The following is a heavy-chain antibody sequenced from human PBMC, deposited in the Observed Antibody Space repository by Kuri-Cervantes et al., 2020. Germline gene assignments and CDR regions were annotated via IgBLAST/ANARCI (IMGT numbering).Heavy chain of an antibody. CDR1: GYTFTSYG. Sequence: ASVKVSCKASGYTFTSYGISWVRQAPGQGLEWMGWISPNSGGTNYAQKFQGWVTMTRDTSISTAYMELSRLRSDDTAVYYCARDLRQQLFLGAFDIWGQGTMVTVSS. CDR3: ARDLRQQLFLGAFDI. V-gene: IGHV1-2*04. J-gene: IGHJ3*02. CDR2: ISPNSGGT. D-gene: IGHD6-6*01.